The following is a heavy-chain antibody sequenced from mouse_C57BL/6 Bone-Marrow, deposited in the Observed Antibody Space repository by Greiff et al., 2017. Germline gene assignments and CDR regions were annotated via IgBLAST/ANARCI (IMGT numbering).Heavy chain of an antibody. V-gene: IGHV1-62-2*01. CDR2: FYPGSGSI. D-gene: IGHD2-4*01. CDR3: ARHERYYDYEGYFDY. Sequence: QVQLQQSGAELVKPGASVKLSCKASGYIFTEYTIHWVKQRSGQGLEWIGGFYPGSGSIKYNERFKDKATLTADKSSNTAYMELSRLTSEDTAVYFCARHERYYDYEGYFDYWGQGTTLTVSS. J-gene: IGHJ2*01. CDR1: GYIFTEYT.